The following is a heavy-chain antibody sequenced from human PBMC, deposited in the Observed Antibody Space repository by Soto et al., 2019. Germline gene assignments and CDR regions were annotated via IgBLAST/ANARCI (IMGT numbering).Heavy chain of an antibody. V-gene: IGHV4-59*02. J-gene: IGHJ4*02. Sequence: KASETLSLTCNVSGGSVSGSYWSWIRQSPGTGLEWIGYIFYSGATKYNPSLESRVTILVDSSKNEFSLKLTSVTPADTAVYYCAKAGSYSGSPGRVDQWGQGILVTVSS. D-gene: IGHD3-22*01. CDR1: GGSVSGSY. CDR3: AKAGSYSGSPGRVDQ. CDR2: IFYSGAT.